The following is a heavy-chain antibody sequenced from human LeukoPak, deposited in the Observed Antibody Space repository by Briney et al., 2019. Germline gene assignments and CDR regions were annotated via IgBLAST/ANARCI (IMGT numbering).Heavy chain of an antibody. V-gene: IGHV3-21*01. Sequence: PGGSLRLSFAASGFTFSSYSMNWVRQAPGKGLEWVSSISSSSSYIYYADPVKGRFTISRDNAKNSLYLQMNSLRAEDTAVYYCARVVAAAGNSHAFDIWGQGTMVTVSS. CDR2: ISSSSSYI. D-gene: IGHD6-13*01. CDR3: ARVVAAAGNSHAFDI. CDR1: GFTFSSYS. J-gene: IGHJ3*02.